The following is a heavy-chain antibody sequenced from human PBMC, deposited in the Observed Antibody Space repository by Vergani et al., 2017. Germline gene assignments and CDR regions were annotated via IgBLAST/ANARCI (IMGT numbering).Heavy chain of an antibody. J-gene: IGHJ6*02. CDR2: ISSSGSTI. V-gene: IGHV3-11*04. CDR3: ARDSPLVVPAAIFYYYYGMDV. D-gene: IGHD2-2*01. CDR1: GDSMNNYY. Sequence: QVHLQEAGPGLVKPAETLSLTCTVSGDSMNNYYWNWIRQTPGKGLEWVSYISSSGSTIYYADSVKGRFTISRDNAKNSLYLQMNSLRAEDTAVYYCARDSPLVVPAAIFYYYYGMDVWGQGP.